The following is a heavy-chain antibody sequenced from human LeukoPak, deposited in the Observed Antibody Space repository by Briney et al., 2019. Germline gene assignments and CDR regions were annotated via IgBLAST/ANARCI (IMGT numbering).Heavy chain of an antibody. J-gene: IGHJ4*02. CDR1: GFTFSSYG. V-gene: IGHV3-21*01. CDR2: ISSSSSYI. D-gene: IGHD2-21*01. CDR3: ATIPSTELNAY. Sequence: GGSLRLSCAASGFTFSSYGMHWVRQAPGKGLEWLSSISSSSSYIYYADSVRGRFTISRDNAKNSLYLQMNSLRADDTAVYFCATIPSTELNAYWGQGTLVTVSA.